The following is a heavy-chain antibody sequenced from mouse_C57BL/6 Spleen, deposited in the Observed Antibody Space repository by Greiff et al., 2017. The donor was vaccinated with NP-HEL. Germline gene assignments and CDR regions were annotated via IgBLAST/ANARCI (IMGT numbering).Heavy chain of an antibody. Sequence: VQLQQSGPELVKPGASVKISCKASGYSFTDYNMNWVKQSNGKSLEWIGVINPNYGTTSYNQKFKGKATLTVDQSSSTAYMQLNSLTSEDSSVYYCAREGAYGYDGYAMDYWGQGTSVTVSS. V-gene: IGHV1-39*01. D-gene: IGHD2-2*01. CDR3: AREGAYGYDGYAMDY. CDR1: GYSFTDYN. J-gene: IGHJ4*01. CDR2: INPNYGTT.